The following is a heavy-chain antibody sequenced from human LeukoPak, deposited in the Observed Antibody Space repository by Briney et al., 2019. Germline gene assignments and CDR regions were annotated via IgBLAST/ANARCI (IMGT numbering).Heavy chain of an antibody. CDR1: GFTVSSNY. V-gene: IGHV3-49*03. J-gene: IGHJ4*02. CDR3: TREGGGYGDYAVDFDY. CDR2: IRSKAYGGTT. Sequence: GGSLRLSCAASGFTVSSNYMSWFRQAPGKGLEWVGFIRSKAYGGTTEYAASVKGRFTISRDDSKSIAYLQMNSLKTEDTAVYYCTREGGGYGDYAVDFDYWGQGTLVTVSS. D-gene: IGHD4-17*01.